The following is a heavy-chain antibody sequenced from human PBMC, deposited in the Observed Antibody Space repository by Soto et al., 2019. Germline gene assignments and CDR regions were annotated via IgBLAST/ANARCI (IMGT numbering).Heavy chain of an antibody. J-gene: IGHJ6*01. V-gene: IGHV3-30*18. CDR2: ISLDGRNQ. CDR3: VKDHYCLTTATYFYDGVDV. D-gene: IGHD3-22*01. CDR1: GFSFCNYG. Sequence: RSLSCSASGFSFCNYGMHWLRQAPGTGLEWMTGISLDGRNQFSADCVKSRFTISRDNSKNSLYMPMNSLRTEDTAVYFCVKDHYCLTTATYFYDGVDVWGQGTTVTVSS.